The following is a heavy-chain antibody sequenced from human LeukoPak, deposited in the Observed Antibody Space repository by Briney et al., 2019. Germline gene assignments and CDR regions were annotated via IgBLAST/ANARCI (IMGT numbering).Heavy chain of an antibody. CDR2: ISTGGSTT. CDR3: ARVPNGGNYIGDY. CDR1: GFTFSSYW. Sequence: GGSLRLSCAASGFTFSSYWLHWVRQAPGKGLVWVSRISTGGSTTSYADSVKGRFIISRDNAKNTLYLQMNSLRAEDTAVYYCARVPNGGNYIGDYWGQGTLVTVSS. D-gene: IGHD4-23*01. J-gene: IGHJ4*02. V-gene: IGHV3-74*01.